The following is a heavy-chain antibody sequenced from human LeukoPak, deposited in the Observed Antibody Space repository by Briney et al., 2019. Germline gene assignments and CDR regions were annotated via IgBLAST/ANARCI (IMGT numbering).Heavy chain of an antibody. CDR3: ARHYDGGAKLRLDY. J-gene: IGHJ4*02. CDR1: GASISGYF. V-gene: IGHV4-59*08. Sequence: KPSETLSLTCTVSGASISGYFWSWIRQPPGKGPEWIGFIHYSGSANYNPSLESRLTTSADTSKSQFSLKLSSVVAADTAVYYCARHYDGGAKLRLDYWGRGTLVTVSS. D-gene: IGHD3-22*01. CDR2: IHYSGSA.